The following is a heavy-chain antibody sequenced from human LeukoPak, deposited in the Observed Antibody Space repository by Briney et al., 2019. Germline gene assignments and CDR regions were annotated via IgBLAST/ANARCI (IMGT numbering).Heavy chain of an antibody. V-gene: IGHV3-23*01. Sequence: PGGSLRLSCAASGFTFSSYAMSWVRQAPGKGLEWVSAISGSGGSTYYADSVKGRFTISRDNSKNTLYLQMNSLRAEDTAVYYCARLMIVVLVGMDVWGQGTTVTVSS. CDR1: GFTFSSYA. J-gene: IGHJ6*02. CDR3: ARLMIVVLVGMDV. D-gene: IGHD3-22*01. CDR2: ISGSGGST.